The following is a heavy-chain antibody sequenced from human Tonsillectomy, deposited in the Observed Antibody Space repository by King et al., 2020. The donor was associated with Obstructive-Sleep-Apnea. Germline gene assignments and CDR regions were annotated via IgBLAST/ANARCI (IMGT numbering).Heavy chain of an antibody. CDR1: GVSIRSSSYY. D-gene: IGHD3-16*01. J-gene: IGHJ4*02. Sequence: QLQESGPGLVKPSETLSLTCTVSGVSIRSSSYYWGWIRQPPGKGLEWIGSIYYSGNTYYNPSLKSRVTISVYTSKNQFSLKLSSVTAADTAVYYCARGWGSFDYWGQGTLVTVSS. V-gene: IGHV4-39*07. CDR2: IYYSGNT. CDR3: ARGWGSFDY.